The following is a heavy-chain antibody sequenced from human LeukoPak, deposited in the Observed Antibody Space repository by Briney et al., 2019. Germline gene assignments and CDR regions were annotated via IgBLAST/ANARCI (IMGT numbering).Heavy chain of an antibody. CDR1: GFTFSSYW. J-gene: IGHJ4*02. CDR3: ARGIAALYYFDY. V-gene: IGHV3-7*04. CDR2: IKQDGSEK. D-gene: IGHD6-6*01. Sequence: GSLRLSCAASGFTFSSYWMSWARQAPGKGLEWVANIKQDGSEKYYVDSVKGRFTISRDNAKTSLYLQMNSLRAEDTAVYYCARGIAALYYFDYWGQGTLVTVSS.